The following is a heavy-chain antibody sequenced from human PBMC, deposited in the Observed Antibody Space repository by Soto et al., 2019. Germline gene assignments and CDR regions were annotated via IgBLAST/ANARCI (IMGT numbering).Heavy chain of an antibody. J-gene: IGHJ4*02. D-gene: IGHD3-16*02. V-gene: IGHV3-30*18. CDR3: AKDFGSGPYDYIWGSYRHLDY. CDR1: GFTFSSYG. CDR2: ISYDGSNR. Sequence: GGSLRLSCAASGFTFSSYGMHWVRQAPGKGLKWVAVISYDGSNRYYADSVKGRFTISRDNSKNTLYLQMNRLRAEDTAVYYCAKDFGSGPYDYIWGSYRHLDYWGQGTLVTVSS.